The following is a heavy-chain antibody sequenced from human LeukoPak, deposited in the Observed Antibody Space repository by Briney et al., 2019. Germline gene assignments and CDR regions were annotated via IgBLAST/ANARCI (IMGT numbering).Heavy chain of an antibody. V-gene: IGHV4-59*08. CDR2: IYYSGST. J-gene: IGHJ3*02. Sequence: SETLSLTCTVSGGSISSYYWSWIRQPPGKGLEWIGYIYYSGSTNYNPSLKSRVTISLDTSKNQFSLKLSSVTAADTAVYYCARHSGHSSTNDAFDIWGQGTMVIVS. D-gene: IGHD6-13*01. CDR1: GGSISSYY. CDR3: ARHSGHSSTNDAFDI.